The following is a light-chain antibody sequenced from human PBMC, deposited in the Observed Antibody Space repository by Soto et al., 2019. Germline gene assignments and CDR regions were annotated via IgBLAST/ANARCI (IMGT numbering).Light chain of an antibody. CDR2: GAS. CDR3: QQYDGTPPIT. J-gene: IGKJ5*01. CDR1: QSVSSSY. Sequence: VYTESPSSLSLSRGKRPTLSCRASQSVSSSYLAWYQQKPGQAPRLLNYGASSRATGIPDRFSGSGSGRDFTLTISGLEPEDDAVYYCQQYDGTPPITFGQGTRLEI. V-gene: IGKV3-20*01.